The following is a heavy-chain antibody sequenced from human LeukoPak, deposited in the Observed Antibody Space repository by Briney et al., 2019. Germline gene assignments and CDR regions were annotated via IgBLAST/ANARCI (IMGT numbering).Heavy chain of an antibody. CDR2: ISSSSSYI. CDR1: GFTFSSYS. V-gene: IGHV3-21*01. Sequence: GGSLRLSCAASGFTFSSYSMNWVRQAPGKGLEWVSSISSSSSYIYYADSVKGRFTISRDNAKNSLYLQMNSLRAEDTAVYYCARDLSVGSSWYGFPDYWGQGALVTVSS. J-gene: IGHJ4*02. D-gene: IGHD6-13*01. CDR3: ARDLSVGSSWYGFPDY.